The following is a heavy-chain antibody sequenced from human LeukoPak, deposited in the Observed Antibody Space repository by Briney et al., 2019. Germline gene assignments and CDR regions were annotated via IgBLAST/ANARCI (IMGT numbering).Heavy chain of an antibody. V-gene: IGHV3-74*01. D-gene: IGHD3-22*01. CDR3: AREVIVVPDAFDI. Sequence: GGSLRLSCAASGFTFSSYWMHWVRQAPGKGLVWVSRINSDGSSTSYADSVKGRFTISRDNAKNTLYLQMNSLRAEDTAVYYCAREVIVVPDAFDIWGQGTMVTVSS. J-gene: IGHJ3*02. CDR2: INSDGSST. CDR1: GFTFSSYW.